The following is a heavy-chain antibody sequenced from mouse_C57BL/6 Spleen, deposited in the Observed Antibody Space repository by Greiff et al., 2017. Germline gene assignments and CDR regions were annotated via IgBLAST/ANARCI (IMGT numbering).Heavy chain of an antibody. J-gene: IGHJ3*01. D-gene: IGHD2-2*01. CDR2: IYPGSGST. V-gene: IGHV1-55*01. CDR3: AREETMVTRFAY. Sequence: QVQLQQPGAELVKPGASVKMSCKASGYTFTSYWITWVKQRPGQGLEWIGDIYPGSGSTNYNEKFKSKATLTVDTSSSTAYMQLSSLTSEDSAVYYCAREETMVTRFAYWGQGTLVTVSA. CDR1: GYTFTSYW.